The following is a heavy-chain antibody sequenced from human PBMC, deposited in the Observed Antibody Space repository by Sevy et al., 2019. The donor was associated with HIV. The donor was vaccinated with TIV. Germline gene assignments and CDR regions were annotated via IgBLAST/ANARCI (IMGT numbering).Heavy chain of an antibody. CDR2: ISYDGSKK. V-gene: IGHV3-30*04. Sequence: GGSLRLSCAASGFTFSSYAIHWVRQAPGKGLEWVAVISYDGSKKYYADSVKGRFTISRDNSKNTLYLQMNSLRVEDTAVYYCARHRSSSWINYYFDYWGQGTLVTVSS. D-gene: IGHD2-2*01. CDR3: ARHRSSSWINYYFDY. CDR1: GFTFSSYA. J-gene: IGHJ4*02.